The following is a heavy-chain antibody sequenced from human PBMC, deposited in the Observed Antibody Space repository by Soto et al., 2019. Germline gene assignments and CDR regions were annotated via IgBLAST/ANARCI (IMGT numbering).Heavy chain of an antibody. CDR1: GGSIRSDH. D-gene: IGHD6-6*01. J-gene: IGHJ4*02. CDR2: IDYSGGP. Sequence: SETLSLTCTVSGGSIRSDHWSWIRQPPGKGLEWIGYIDYSGGPKYSPSFKSRVTISMDTSKNQLSLRLDSVTAADTAVYFCVRSSIEPRIFMYPFDYWGLGTLVTVSS. CDR3: VRSSIEPRIFMYPFDY. V-gene: IGHV4-59*08.